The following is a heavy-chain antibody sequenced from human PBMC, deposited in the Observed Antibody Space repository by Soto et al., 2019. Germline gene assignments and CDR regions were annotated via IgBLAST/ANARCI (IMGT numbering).Heavy chain of an antibody. V-gene: IGHV5-51*01. CDR1: GYSFTSYW. Sequence: PGESLKISCKGSGYSFTSYWIAWVRQMPGKGLEWMGIIYLGDSDTRYSPSFQGQVTISAEKSINTAYLQWSSMKASDTAMYYCARHDSSGYCLDYWGQGTLVTVSS. D-gene: IGHD3-22*01. CDR2: IYLGDSDT. J-gene: IGHJ4*02. CDR3: ARHDSSGYCLDY.